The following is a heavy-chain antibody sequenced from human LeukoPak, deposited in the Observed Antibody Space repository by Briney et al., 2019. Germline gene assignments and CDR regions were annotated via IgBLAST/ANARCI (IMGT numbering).Heavy chain of an antibody. Sequence: ASETLSLTCTVSGGSISRSTYYWGWLRQPPGKGLEWIGSIYYSGSTYYNPSLKSRVTISVDTSKNQFSLKVSSVTAADTAVYYCARYVVVTAYFDYWGQGTLVTVSS. D-gene: IGHD2-21*02. CDR3: ARYVVVTAYFDY. J-gene: IGHJ4*02. CDR2: IYYSGST. V-gene: IGHV4-39*07. CDR1: GGSISRSTYY.